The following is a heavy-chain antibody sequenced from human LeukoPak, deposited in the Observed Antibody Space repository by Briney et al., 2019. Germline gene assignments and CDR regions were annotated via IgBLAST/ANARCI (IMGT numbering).Heavy chain of an antibody. D-gene: IGHD6-19*01. CDR1: GFTFSSYG. J-gene: IGHJ4*02. CDR2: IRYDGSNK. CDR3: AKNPGSGWYPPDGLFDY. Sequence: GGSLRPSCAASGFTFSSYGMHWVRQAPGKGLEWVAFIRYDGSNKYYADSVKGRFTISRDNSKNTLYLQMNSLRAEDTAVYYCAKNPGSGWYPPDGLFDYWGQGTLVTVSS. V-gene: IGHV3-30*02.